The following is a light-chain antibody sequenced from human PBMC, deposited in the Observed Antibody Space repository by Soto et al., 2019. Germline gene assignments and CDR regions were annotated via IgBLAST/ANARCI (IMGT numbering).Light chain of an antibody. CDR3: QQYNFSPPNT. Sequence: EIVLTQSPGTLSLSTGASATLSCRASQSVSSSYLAWYQQKPGQAPRLLVYHASTRATGIPARFSGSGSGTEFTLTINGLQSEDSAVYYCQQYNFSPPNTFGGGTKVDIK. V-gene: IGKV3-15*01. J-gene: IGKJ4*01. CDR2: HAS. CDR1: QSVSSSY.